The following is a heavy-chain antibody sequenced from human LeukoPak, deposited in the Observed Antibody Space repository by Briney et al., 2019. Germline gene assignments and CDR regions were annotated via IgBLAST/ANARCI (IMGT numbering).Heavy chain of an antibody. CDR2: INGDGSST. CDR3: ASDKAGIAVAV. J-gene: IGHJ4*02. CDR1: GFTFSFYW. Sequence: GGSLRLSCAASGFTFSFYWMHWVRQAPGKGLVWVSRINGDGSSTSYADSVKGRFTISRDNAKSTLYLQMNSLRAEDTAVYYCASDKAGIAVAVWGQGTLVTVSS. V-gene: IGHV3-74*01. D-gene: IGHD6-19*01.